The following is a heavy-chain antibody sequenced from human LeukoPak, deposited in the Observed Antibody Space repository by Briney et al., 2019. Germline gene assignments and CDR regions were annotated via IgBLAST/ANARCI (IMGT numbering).Heavy chain of an antibody. CDR1: AFSFSFYE. V-gene: IGHV3-48*03. Sequence: GQSLRLPCAASAFSFSFYEMHCVRQAPEKGLEWISDISSMGTTTYYADSMKGPFSISRHNAKNSLYLQMNSLRAEDTAIYYCTPLTVATNFDYRGHGTMVTV. CDR2: ISSMGTTT. D-gene: IGHD5-12*01. J-gene: IGHJ4*03. CDR3: TPLTVATNFDY.